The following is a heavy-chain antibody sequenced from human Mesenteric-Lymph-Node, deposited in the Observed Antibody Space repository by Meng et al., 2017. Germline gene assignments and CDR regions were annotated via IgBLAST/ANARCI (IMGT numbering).Heavy chain of an antibody. V-gene: IGHV1-69*06. CDR2: IIPIFGTA. J-gene: IGHJ4*02. Sequence: SVKVSCKASGGTFSSYAISWVRQAPGQGLEWMGGIIPIFGTANYAQKFQGRVTITADKSTSTAYMELSSLRSEDTAVYYCSRGDYVWGNFRTRFDFWGQGTVVTVSS. D-gene: IGHD3-16*01. CDR3: SRGDYVWGNFRTRFDF. CDR1: GGTFSSYA.